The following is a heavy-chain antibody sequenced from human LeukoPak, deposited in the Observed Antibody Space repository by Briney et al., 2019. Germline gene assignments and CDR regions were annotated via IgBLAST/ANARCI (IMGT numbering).Heavy chain of an antibody. CDR3: AKAGGYSYGYYYYYYMDV. Sequence: GGSLRLSCAASGFTFSSYAMSWVRQAPGKGLEWVSAISGSGGSTYYADSVKGRFTISRDNSKNTLYLQMNSLRAEDTAVYYCAKAGGYSYGYYYYYYMDVWGKGTTVTVSS. J-gene: IGHJ6*03. V-gene: IGHV3-23*01. CDR1: GFTFSSYA. D-gene: IGHD5-18*01. CDR2: ISGSGGST.